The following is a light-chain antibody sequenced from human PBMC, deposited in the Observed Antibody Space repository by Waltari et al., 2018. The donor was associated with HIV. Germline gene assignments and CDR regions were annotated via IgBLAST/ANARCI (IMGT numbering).Light chain of an antibody. V-gene: IGKV3-15*01. CDR2: AAS. CDR1: HSVSSK. J-gene: IGKJ4*01. Sequence: EIVMTQSPATLSVSPGERVTFSCRASHSVSSKLAWYQQKPGQAPRLLIYAASTRATGIPARFSVGGSGTEFTLTISSLQSEDFAVYFCQQYNNWPLTFGGGTRVEI. CDR3: QQYNNWPLT.